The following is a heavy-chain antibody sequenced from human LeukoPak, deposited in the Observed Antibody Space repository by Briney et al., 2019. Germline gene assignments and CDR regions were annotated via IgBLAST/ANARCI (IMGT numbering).Heavy chain of an antibody. D-gene: IGHD2/OR15-2a*01. J-gene: IGHJ3*02. CDR1: GGSISSSSYY. CDR2: IYYSGST. V-gene: IGHV4-39*01. CDR3: ARPRLFRNDAFDI. Sequence: SETLSLTCTVSGGSISSSSYYWGWIRQPPGKGLEWIGSIYYSGSTYYNPSLKSRVTISVDTSKNQFSLKLSSVTAANTAVYYCARPRLFRNDAFDIWGQGTMVTVSS.